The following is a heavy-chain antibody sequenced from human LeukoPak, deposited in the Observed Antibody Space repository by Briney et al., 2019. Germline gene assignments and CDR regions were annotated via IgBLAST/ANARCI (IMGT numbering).Heavy chain of an antibody. D-gene: IGHD5-12*01. CDR2: IYYSGST. J-gene: IGHJ2*01. CDR1: GGSIGSYY. V-gene: IGHV4-59*01. CDR3: ARDRGGYMTYWYFDL. Sequence: PSETLSLTCTVSGGSIGSYYWSWIRQPPGKGLEWIGYIYYSGSTNYNPSLKSRVTISVDTSKNQFSLKLSSVTAADTAVYYCARDRGGYMTYWYFDLWGRGTLVTVSS.